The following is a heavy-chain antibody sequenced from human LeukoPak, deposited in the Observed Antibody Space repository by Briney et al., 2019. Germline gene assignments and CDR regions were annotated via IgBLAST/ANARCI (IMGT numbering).Heavy chain of an antibody. V-gene: IGHV1-69*01. CDR3: ARGEAGTTFFDY. D-gene: IGHD4-17*01. CDR1: GGTFSSYA. Sequence: SVKVSCKASGGTFSSYAISWVRQAPGQGLEWMGGIIPIFGTANYAQKFQGRVTITADESTSTAYMELSSLRSEDTAVYYCARGEAGTTFFDYWGQGTLVTVSS. J-gene: IGHJ4*02. CDR2: IIPIFGTA.